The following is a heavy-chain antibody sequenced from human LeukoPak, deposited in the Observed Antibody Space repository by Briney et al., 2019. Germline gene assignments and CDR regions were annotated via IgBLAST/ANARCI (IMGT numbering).Heavy chain of an antibody. D-gene: IGHD6-13*01. CDR3: AKARDNGYSSSWYGFRFSYYFDY. CDR2: IRYDGSNK. CDR1: GFTFSNYG. Sequence: PGGSLRLSCAASGFTFSNYGMSWVRQAPGKGLEWVAFIRYDGSNKYYADSVKGRFTISRDNSKNTLYLQMNSLRAEDTAVYYCAKARDNGYSSSWYGFRFSYYFDYWGQGTLVTVSS. J-gene: IGHJ4*02. V-gene: IGHV3-30*02.